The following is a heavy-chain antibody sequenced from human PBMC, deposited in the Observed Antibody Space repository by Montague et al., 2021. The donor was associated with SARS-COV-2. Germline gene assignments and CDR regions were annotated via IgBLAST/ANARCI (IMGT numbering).Heavy chain of an antibody. Sequence: SETLSLTCTVSGGSISSYYWSWIRQPPGKGLEWIGYIYYSGSSNYNPSLKSRVTISIDTSQNQFSLNLNSVTAADGAVYYCASPGGYCSGGSCYCVYWGQGTLVTVSS. CDR1: GGSISSYY. V-gene: IGHV4-59*01. J-gene: IGHJ4*02. CDR2: IYYSGSS. CDR3: ASPGGYCSGGSCYCVY. D-gene: IGHD2-15*01.